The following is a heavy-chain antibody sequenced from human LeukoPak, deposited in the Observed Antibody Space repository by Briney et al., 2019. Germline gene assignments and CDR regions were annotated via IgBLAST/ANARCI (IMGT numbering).Heavy chain of an antibody. CDR2: IPYDGSNK. D-gene: IGHD2-15*01. CDR1: AFTFSTYS. V-gene: IGHV3-30*18. J-gene: IGHJ4*02. Sequence: PGGSLRLSCAASAFTFSTYSMNWVRQAPGKGLEWVAVIPYDGSNKYYADSVKGRFTISRDNSKNTLYLQMNSLRAEDTAVYYCAKDQIVVVVAATPGYFDYWGQGTLVTVSS. CDR3: AKDQIVVVVAATPGYFDY.